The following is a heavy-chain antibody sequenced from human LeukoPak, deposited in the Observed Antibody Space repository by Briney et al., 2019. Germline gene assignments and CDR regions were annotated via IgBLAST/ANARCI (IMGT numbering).Heavy chain of an antibody. V-gene: IGHV3-23*01. D-gene: IGHD4/OR15-4a*01. CDR3: AKYGAPGWSGYLDY. CDR1: GFTFSNYC. J-gene: IGHJ4*02. Sequence: GGSLRLSCAASGFTFSNYCVTWVRQAPGKALEWVTSISGSGDSTYYADSVKGRFTISRDNSKNTLYLQMNSLRVEDTAIYYCAKYGAPGWSGYLDYWGQGTLVTVSS. CDR2: ISGSGDST.